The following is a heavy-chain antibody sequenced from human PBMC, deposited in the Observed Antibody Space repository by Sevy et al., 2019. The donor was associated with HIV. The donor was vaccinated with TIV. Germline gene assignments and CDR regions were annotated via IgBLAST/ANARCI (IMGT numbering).Heavy chain of an antibody. CDR3: AKAPPGHCSSSSCPRAYYYYSMDV. D-gene: IGHD2-15*01. CDR1: GFAFISYA. V-gene: IGHV3-23*01. CDR2: ISGRGGST. J-gene: IGHJ6*02. Sequence: GGSLRLSCAASGFAFISYAMNWVRQAPGKGLEWVSAISGRGGSTYYADSVEGRFTMSRDISKNTLYLQMNSLRAEDTAVYYCAKAPPGHCSSSSCPRAYYYYSMDVWGQGTTVTVSS.